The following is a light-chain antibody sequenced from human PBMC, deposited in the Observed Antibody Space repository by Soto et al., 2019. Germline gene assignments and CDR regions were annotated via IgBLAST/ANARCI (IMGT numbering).Light chain of an antibody. CDR3: QQYGDLPWT. V-gene: IGKV3-20*01. Sequence: EIVLAQSAATLSVSAGARAPLXLRASQNINSNLAWYQQKPGQAPRLLIYGASNRATDIPDRFSGSGSGTDFTLTINRLEPEDFAVYYCQQYGDLPWTFGQGTKVDIK. CDR1: QNINSN. J-gene: IGKJ1*01. CDR2: GAS.